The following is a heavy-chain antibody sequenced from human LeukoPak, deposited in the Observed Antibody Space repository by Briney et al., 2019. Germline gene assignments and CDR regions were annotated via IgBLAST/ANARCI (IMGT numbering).Heavy chain of an antibody. CDR3: AREWFGDWFDP. D-gene: IGHD3-10*01. CDR1: GGSISSYY. CDR2: IYYSGST. Sequence: TSETLSLTCTVSGGSISSYYWSWIRQPPGKGLEWIGYIYYSGSTNYNPSLKSRVTISVDTSKNQFSLKLSSVTAADTAVYYCAREWFGDWFDPWGQGTLVTVSS. V-gene: IGHV4-59*01. J-gene: IGHJ5*02.